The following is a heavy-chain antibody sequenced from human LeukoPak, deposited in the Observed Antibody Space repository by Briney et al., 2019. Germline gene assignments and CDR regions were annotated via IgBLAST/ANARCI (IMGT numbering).Heavy chain of an antibody. CDR1: GYTFTSYG. J-gene: IGHJ4*02. Sequence: ASVKVSCKASGYTFTSYGISWVRQAPGQGLEWMGWINPNSGGTNYAQKFQGRVTMTRDTSMSTAYMELSRLRSDDTAVYYCSRDPGYCSGGSCWYFDLWGQGTLVTVSA. CDR2: INPNSGGT. V-gene: IGHV1-2*02. D-gene: IGHD2-15*01. CDR3: SRDPGYCSGGSCWYFDL.